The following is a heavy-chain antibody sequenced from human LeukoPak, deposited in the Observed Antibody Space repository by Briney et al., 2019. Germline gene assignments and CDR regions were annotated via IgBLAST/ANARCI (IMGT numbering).Heavy chain of an antibody. CDR2: INSDGSST. Sequence: TGGSLRLSCAASGFTFSSYWMHWVRHAPGKGLVWVSRINSDGSSTSYADSVKGRFTISRDNAKNTLYLQMNSLRAEDTAVYYCAGGFGYCSSTSCLNDYGDRQWAFDIWGQGTMVTVSS. CDR3: AGGFGYCSSTSCLNDYGDRQWAFDI. J-gene: IGHJ3*02. CDR1: GFTFSSYW. D-gene: IGHD2-2*03. V-gene: IGHV3-74*01.